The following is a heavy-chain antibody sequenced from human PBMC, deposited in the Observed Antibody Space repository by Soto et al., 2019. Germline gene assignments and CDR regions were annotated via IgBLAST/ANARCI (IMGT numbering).Heavy chain of an antibody. J-gene: IGHJ6*02. Sequence: ASVKVSCKASGYTFTSYDINWVRQATGQGLEWMGRMNPDSGNTGYVQKFQGRVIMTRDTSISTAYMELSSLRSEDTAVYYCARSGCCTNGVPYYYGMDVWGQGTTVTVSS. CDR2: MNPDSGNT. V-gene: IGHV1-8*01. D-gene: IGHD2-8*01. CDR1: GYTFTSYD. CDR3: ARSGCCTNGVPYYYGMDV.